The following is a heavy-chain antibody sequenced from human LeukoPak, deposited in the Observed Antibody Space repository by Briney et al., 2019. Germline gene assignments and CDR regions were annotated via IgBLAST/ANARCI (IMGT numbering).Heavy chain of an antibody. J-gene: IGHJ5*02. CDR1: GGTFSSYA. CDR2: IIPIFGTA. D-gene: IGHD2-21*02. CDR3: ARGRVTDVWFDP. Sequence: GASVRVSCKASGGTFSSYAISWVRQAPGQGLEWMGGIIPIFGTANYAQKFQGRVTITADESTSTAYMELSSLRSEDTAVYYCARGRVTDVWFDPWGQGTLVTVSS. V-gene: IGHV1-69*13.